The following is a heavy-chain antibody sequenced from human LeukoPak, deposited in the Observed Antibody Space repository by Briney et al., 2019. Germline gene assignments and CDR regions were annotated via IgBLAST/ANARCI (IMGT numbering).Heavy chain of an antibody. CDR3: AKEEGRGYFEH. CDR2: IWHDGSDK. V-gene: IGHV3-33*06. J-gene: IGHJ4*02. D-gene: IGHD3-10*01. Sequence: GGSLRLSCAASGFPFSSFGMHWVRQAPGKGLEWVAVIWHDGSDKFYADSVKGRFTVSRDNSKNTLYVQMNSLRAEDTAVYYCAKEEGRGYFEHRGQGTLVTVSS. CDR1: GFPFSSFG.